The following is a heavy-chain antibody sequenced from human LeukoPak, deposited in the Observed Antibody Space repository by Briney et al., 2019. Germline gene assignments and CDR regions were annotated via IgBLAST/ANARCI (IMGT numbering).Heavy chain of an antibody. CDR1: GFTFSSYG. D-gene: IGHD6-13*01. J-gene: IGHJ4*02. Sequence: PGRSLRLSCAASGFTFSSYGMHWVRQAPGKGLEWVAVISYDGSNKYYADSVKGRFTISRDNSKNTLYLQMNSRRAEDTAVYYCATIAAAVPFDYWGQGTLVTVSS. CDR2: ISYDGSNK. CDR3: ATIAAAVPFDY. V-gene: IGHV3-30*03.